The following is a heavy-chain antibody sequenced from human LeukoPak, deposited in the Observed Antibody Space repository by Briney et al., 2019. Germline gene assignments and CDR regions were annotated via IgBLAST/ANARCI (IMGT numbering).Heavy chain of an antibody. V-gene: IGHV4-4*07. CDR1: GGSLSGYY. Sequence: SETLSLTCTVSGGSLSGYYWNWIRQPAGRGLEWIGRIFSGGITNYNPSLKSRVTVSIHTSQNQFSLKLTSVTAAETAVYYCAREETQWINGGSSPYYFDYWGQGALVTVSS. J-gene: IGHJ4*02. CDR3: AREETQWINGGSSPYYFDY. CDR2: IFSGGIT. D-gene: IGHD1-26*01.